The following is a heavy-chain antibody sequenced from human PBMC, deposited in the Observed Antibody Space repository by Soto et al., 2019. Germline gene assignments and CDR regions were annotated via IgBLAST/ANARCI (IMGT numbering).Heavy chain of an antibody. Sequence: QVTLKESGPVLVKPTETLTLTCTVSGFSLSNARMGVSWIRQPPGKALEWLAHIFSNDEKSYSTSLKSRLTLAKDTSKSQVVLTMTNMDPVDTATYYCARLRGDYYYGMDVWGQGTTVTVSS. J-gene: IGHJ6*02. CDR3: ARLRGDYYYGMDV. V-gene: IGHV2-26*01. CDR2: IFSNDEK. CDR1: GFSLSNARMG.